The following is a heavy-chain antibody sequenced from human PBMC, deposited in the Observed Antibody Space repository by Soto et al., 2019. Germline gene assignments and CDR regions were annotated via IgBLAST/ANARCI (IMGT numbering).Heavy chain of an antibody. Sequence: PSETLSLTCAVSGGSISSYYWSWIRQPPGKGLEWIGYISYSGTTYYNPSLKSRVTISVDTSKNQFSLKLNSVAAADTAVYYCARGGAARGIWWFDPWGQGTLVTV. CDR3: ARGGAARGIWWFDP. D-gene: IGHD6-6*01. J-gene: IGHJ5*02. CDR1: GGSISSYY. CDR2: ISYSGTT. V-gene: IGHV4-59*12.